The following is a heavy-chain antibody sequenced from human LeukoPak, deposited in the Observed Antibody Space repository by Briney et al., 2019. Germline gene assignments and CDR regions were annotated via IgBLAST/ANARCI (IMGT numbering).Heavy chain of an antibody. CDR2: ISYDGSNR. D-gene: IGHD3-10*01. CDR1: GFTFSSYG. Sequence: PGRSLRLSCAASGFTFSSYGMHWVRQAPGKGLEWVAFISYDGSNRYYADSVKGRFTLSRDNSKNTLYLQMNSLIAEDTAVYYCVRDDSGSVIRGVLHYWGQGALVTVSS. V-gene: IGHV3-30*03. J-gene: IGHJ4*02. CDR3: VRDDSGSVIRGVLHY.